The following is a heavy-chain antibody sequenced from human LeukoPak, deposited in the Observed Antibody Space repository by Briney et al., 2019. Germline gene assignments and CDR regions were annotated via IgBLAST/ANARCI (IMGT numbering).Heavy chain of an antibody. CDR1: GFTFSSYG. Sequence: GGSLRLSCAASGFTFSSYGMHWVRQAPGKGREWVAFIRYDGSNKYYVGSVKGRFTISRDNSKNTLSLQVNSLRAEDTAVYYCAKGSGWEVSYYYYYMDVWGKGTTVTISS. CDR3: AKGSGWEVSYYYYYMDV. D-gene: IGHD1-26*01. V-gene: IGHV3-30*02. CDR2: IRYDGSNK. J-gene: IGHJ6*03.